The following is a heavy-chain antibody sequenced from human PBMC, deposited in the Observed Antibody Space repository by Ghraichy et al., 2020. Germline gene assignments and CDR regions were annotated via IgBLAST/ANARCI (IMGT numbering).Heavy chain of an antibody. D-gene: IGHD6-19*01. CDR2: IYSGGST. CDR3: ARAVAGTHTYWYFDL. V-gene: IGHV3-66*01. CDR1: GFTVSSSY. Sequence: GESLNISCAASGFTVSSSYMSWVRQAPGKGLQWVSLIYSGGSTYYADSVKGRFTISRDNSKNTLYLQMNSLRAEDTAVYYCARAVAGTHTYWYFDLWGRGTLVTVSS. J-gene: IGHJ2*01.